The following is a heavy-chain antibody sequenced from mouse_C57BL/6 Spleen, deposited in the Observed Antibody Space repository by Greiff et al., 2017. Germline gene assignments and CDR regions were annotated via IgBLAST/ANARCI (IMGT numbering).Heavy chain of an antibody. Sequence: VQLQQPGAELVRPGSSVKLSCKASGYTFTSYWMHWVKQRPIQGLEWIGNIDPSDSETHYNQKFKDKATLTVDKSSSTAYMQLSGLTPEDSAVYYCARSLNWGYFDVCGAGTTLTVSS. CDR3: ARSLNWGYFDV. CDR2: IDPSDSET. V-gene: IGHV1-52*01. D-gene: IGHD4-1*01. J-gene: IGHJ1*01. CDR1: GYTFTSYW.